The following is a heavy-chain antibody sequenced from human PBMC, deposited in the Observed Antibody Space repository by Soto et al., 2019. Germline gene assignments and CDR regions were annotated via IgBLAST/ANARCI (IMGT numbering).Heavy chain of an antibody. CDR1: GGTFSNYA. Sequence: QVQLVQSGAEVKKPGSSVKVSCKVSGGTFSNYAIDWVRLAPGHGLEWMGGIVPIFGTTYYTQKFQGRATMFAVDSTTTAYLEMSSLRSEDTAIYYCARVEAVAGLYNYHGLDVWGQGTAVTVSS. D-gene: IGHD6-19*01. V-gene: IGHV1-69*12. J-gene: IGHJ6*02. CDR3: ARVEAVAGLYNYHGLDV. CDR2: IVPIFGTT.